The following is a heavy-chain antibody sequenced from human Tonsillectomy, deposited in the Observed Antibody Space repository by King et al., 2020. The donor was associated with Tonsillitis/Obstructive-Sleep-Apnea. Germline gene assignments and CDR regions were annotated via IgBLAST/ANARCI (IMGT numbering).Heavy chain of an antibody. CDR1: GFTFSGYA. V-gene: IGHV3-23*04. D-gene: IGHD4-11*01. Sequence: EVQLVESGGGLVQPGGSLRLSCAASGFTFSGYAMTWVRQAPGKGRDGVYASSGRGGSTYWDDSVKGRFTLSRDNSNNTLSLEMNSLKSEDTALDYCAKRGGTTVTTCYFDYWGQGTLVTVSS. CDR3: AKRGGTTVTTCYFDY. J-gene: IGHJ4*02. CDR2: SSGRGGST.